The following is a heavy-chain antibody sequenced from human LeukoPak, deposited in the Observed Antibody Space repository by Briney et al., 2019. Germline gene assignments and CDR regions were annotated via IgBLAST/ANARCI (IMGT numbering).Heavy chain of an antibody. Sequence: PSETLSLTCTVSGGSISSYYWSWIRQPPGKGLGWIGYIYYSGSTNYNPSLKSRVTISVDTSKNQFSLKLSSVTAADTAVYYCARTEDWFDPWGQGTLVTVSS. CDR3: ARTEDWFDP. CDR2: IYYSGST. V-gene: IGHV4-59*01. J-gene: IGHJ5*02. CDR1: GGSISSYY. D-gene: IGHD1-14*01.